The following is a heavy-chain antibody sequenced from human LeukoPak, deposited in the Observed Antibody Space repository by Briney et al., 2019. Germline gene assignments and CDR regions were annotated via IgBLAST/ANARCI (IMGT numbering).Heavy chain of an antibody. CDR2: INWNGGST. J-gene: IGHJ5*02. CDR3: ARDLTRSRYLEWHPWFDP. CDR1: GFTFDDYG. Sequence: PGGSLRLSCAASGFTFDDYGMSWVRQAPGKGLEWVSGINWNGGSTGYADSVKGRFTISRDNAKNSLYLQMNSLRAEDTALYYCARDLTRSRYLEWHPWFDPCGQGTLVTVSS. D-gene: IGHD3-3*01. V-gene: IGHV3-20*04.